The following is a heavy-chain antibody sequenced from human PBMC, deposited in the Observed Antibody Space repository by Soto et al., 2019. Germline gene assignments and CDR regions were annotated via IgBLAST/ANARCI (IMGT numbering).Heavy chain of an antibody. Sequence: SETLSLTCTVSGGSISSSSYYWGWIRQPPGKGLEWIGSIYYSGSTYYNPSLKSRVTISVDTSKNQFSLKLSSVTAADTAVYYCAREVQGFGELLPFDYWGQGTLVTVSS. J-gene: IGHJ4*02. V-gene: IGHV4-39*02. CDR3: AREVQGFGELLPFDY. CDR2: IYYSGST. D-gene: IGHD3-10*01. CDR1: GGSISSSSYY.